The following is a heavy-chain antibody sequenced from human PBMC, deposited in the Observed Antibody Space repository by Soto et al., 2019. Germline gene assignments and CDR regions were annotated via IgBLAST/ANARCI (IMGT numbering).Heavy chain of an antibody. J-gene: IGHJ6*02. CDR3: VRGQDWNYAYGMEV. V-gene: IGHV5-51*04. CDR1: GYSVLNHW. D-gene: IGHD1-1*01. CDR2: IYPSDSDT. Sequence: GESLKISCKGSGYSVLNHWIGWVRQKPGKGLEWMGLIYPSDSDTRYSPSFRGQVIISADKPISSAFLQWNSLKASDPAIYYCVRGQDWNYAYGMEVWGQGTTVTVSS.